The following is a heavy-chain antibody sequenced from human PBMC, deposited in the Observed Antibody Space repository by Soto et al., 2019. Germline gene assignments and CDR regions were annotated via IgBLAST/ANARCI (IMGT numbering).Heavy chain of an antibody. CDR2: IYWDDDK. D-gene: IGHD2-21*01. J-gene: IGHJ3*02. CDR3: AHSRTPLKIPIDAFDI. V-gene: IGHV2-5*02. CDR1: GFSLSTSGVG. Sequence: QITLKESGPTLVKPTQTLTLTCTFSGFSLSTSGVGVGWIRQPPGKALEWLALIYWDDDKRYSPSLKSRLTITKDTSKNQVVLTMTNMYPVDTATYYCAHSRTPLKIPIDAFDIWGQGTMVTVSS.